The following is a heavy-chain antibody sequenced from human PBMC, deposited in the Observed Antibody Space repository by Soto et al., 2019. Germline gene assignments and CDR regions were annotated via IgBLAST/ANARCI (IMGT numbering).Heavy chain of an antibody. J-gene: IGHJ4*02. Sequence: GGSLRLSCAASGFTFSDSTMHWVRQTSGRGLEWLGRIRSKVNNLETVYAASVKGRFTISRDDSKNTAYLQMNSLKTEDTAVDYCTRLITPLDDWGRGTLVTVAS. D-gene: IGHD3-16*01. CDR1: GFTFSDST. V-gene: IGHV3-73*01. CDR3: TRLITPLDD. CDR2: IRSKVNNLET.